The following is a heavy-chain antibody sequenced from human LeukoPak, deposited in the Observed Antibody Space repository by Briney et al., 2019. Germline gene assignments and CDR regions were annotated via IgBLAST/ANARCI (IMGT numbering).Heavy chain of an antibody. J-gene: IGHJ4*02. D-gene: IGHD4-17*01. Sequence: GGSLRLSCAASGFAFSSYAMSWVRQAPGKGLEWVSSISGSGGSTHYADSMKGRFTISRDKSKITLYLQMNSLRVEDTAVYYCAKDSDAVTTCLDSWGQGTLVAVSS. V-gene: IGHV3-23*01. CDR1: GFAFSSYA. CDR2: ISGSGGST. CDR3: AKDSDAVTTCLDS.